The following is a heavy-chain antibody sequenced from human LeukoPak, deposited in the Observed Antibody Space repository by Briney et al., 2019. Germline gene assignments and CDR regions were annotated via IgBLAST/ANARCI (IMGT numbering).Heavy chain of an antibody. Sequence: PSQTLALTCTVSGGSISSGDYYWSWIRQPPGKGLEWIGYIYYSGSTYYNPSLKSRVTISVDTSKNQFSLKLSSVTAADTAVYYCARGFYYGSGNWFDPWGQGTLVTVSS. J-gene: IGHJ5*02. V-gene: IGHV4-30-4*01. CDR1: GGSISSGDYY. D-gene: IGHD3-10*01. CDR3: ARGFYYGSGNWFDP. CDR2: IYYSGST.